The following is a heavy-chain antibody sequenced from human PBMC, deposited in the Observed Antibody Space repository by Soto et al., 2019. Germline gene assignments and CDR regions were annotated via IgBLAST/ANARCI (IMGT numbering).Heavy chain of an antibody. D-gene: IGHD3-22*01. CDR1: GGSISSSSYY. CDR3: ARDLSYDSSGYITADAFDI. CDR2: IYYSGST. J-gene: IGHJ3*02. Sequence: PSETLSLTCTVSGGSISSSSYYWGWIRQPPGKGLEWIGSIYYSGSTYYNPSLKSRVTISVDTSKNQFSLKLSSVTAADTAVYYCARDLSYDSSGYITADAFDIWGQGTMVTVSS. V-gene: IGHV4-39*07.